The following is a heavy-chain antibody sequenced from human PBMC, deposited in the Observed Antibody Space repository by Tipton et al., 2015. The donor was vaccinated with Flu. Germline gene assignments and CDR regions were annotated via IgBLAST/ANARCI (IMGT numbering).Heavy chain of an antibody. D-gene: IGHD2-21*01. Sequence: TLSLTCTISGHSISSDYYWGWIRQPPGKGLEWIGNVFHTGSTNYNPSLKNRVTMSKDTSKNQFSLKLSSVTAADTAVYYCARAERFCGGGRGYPHYGLDVWGQGATDTVS. CDR3: ARAERFCGGGRGYPHYGLDV. J-gene: IGHJ6*02. CDR2: VFHTGST. CDR1: GHSISSDYY. V-gene: IGHV4-38-2*02.